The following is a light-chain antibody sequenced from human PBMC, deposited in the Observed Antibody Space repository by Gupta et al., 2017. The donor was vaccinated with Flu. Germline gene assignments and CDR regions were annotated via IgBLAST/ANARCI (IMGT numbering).Light chain of an antibody. Sequence: DDLTQPPSVSVSPGQTATITCSGERLGGKYASWYQQKPGQSPLVVIYQDNKRPSGIPDRFSGSNSGNTATLTISGSQAMDEADYYCQAWDRNTWLFGGGTRLTVL. CDR1: RLGGKY. V-gene: IGLV3-1*01. J-gene: IGLJ2*01. CDR2: QDN. CDR3: QAWDRNTWL.